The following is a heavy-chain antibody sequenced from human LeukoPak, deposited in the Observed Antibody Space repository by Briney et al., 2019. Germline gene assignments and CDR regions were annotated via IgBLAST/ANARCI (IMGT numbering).Heavy chain of an antibody. D-gene: IGHD2-21*01. CDR1: GDSISSGNY. CDR3: ARGTYCGSDCYSFEY. CDR2: IFHTGST. V-gene: IGHV4-38-2*02. Sequence: PSETLSLTCTVSGDSISSGNYWGWIRQPPGKGLEWIGSIFHTGSTYFNLSLKSRVTISVDTSKNQFSLRLSSVTAADTAVYYCARGTYCGSDCYSFEYWGQGTLVTVSS. J-gene: IGHJ4*02.